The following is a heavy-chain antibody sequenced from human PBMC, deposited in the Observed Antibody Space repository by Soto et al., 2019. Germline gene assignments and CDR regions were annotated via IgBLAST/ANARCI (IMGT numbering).Heavy chain of an antibody. D-gene: IGHD6-6*01. Sequence: ASVKVSCKASGYTFTSYGISWVRQAPGQGLEWMGWISAYNGKTNYAQKLQGRVTMTADTSTSTAYMELRSLRSEDTAVYYCARGSSSSGSYYYYYYGMDVWGQGTTVTVSS. CDR1: GYTFTSYG. CDR3: ARGSSSSGSYYYYYYGMDV. CDR2: ISAYNGKT. J-gene: IGHJ6*02. V-gene: IGHV1-18*01.